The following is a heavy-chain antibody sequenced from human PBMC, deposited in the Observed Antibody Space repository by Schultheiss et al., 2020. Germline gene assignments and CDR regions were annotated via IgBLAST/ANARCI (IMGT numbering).Heavy chain of an antibody. CDR1: GFTFSDYY. CDR3: ARGDRYCGSTSCHYYYYYAMDV. V-gene: IGHV3-11*04. CDR2: ISSSGSTI. Sequence: GGSLRLSCAASGFTFSDYYMSWIRQAPGKGLEWVSYISSSGSTIYYADSVKGRFTISRDNSKNTLYLQMNSLRPEDTAVYYCARGDRYCGSTSCHYYYYYAMDVWGQGTTVTVSS. D-gene: IGHD2-2*01. J-gene: IGHJ6*02.